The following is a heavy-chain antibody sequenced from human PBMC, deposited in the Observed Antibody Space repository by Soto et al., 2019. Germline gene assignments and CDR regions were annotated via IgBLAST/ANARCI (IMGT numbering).Heavy chain of an antibody. CDR1: GYTLTGYY. D-gene: IGHD1-26*01. J-gene: IGHJ3*02. Sequence: ASVKVACKASGYTLTGYYMDWVRQAPGQGLEWKGWINPNSGGTNYAQKFQGWVTMTRDTSISTAYMELSRLRSDDTAVYYCARGGIGDAFDIWGQGTMVTVSS. CDR3: ARGGIGDAFDI. CDR2: INPNSGGT. V-gene: IGHV1-2*04.